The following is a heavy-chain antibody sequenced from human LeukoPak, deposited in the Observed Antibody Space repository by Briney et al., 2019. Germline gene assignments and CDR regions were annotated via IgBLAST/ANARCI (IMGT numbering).Heavy chain of an antibody. D-gene: IGHD3-22*01. V-gene: IGHV1-24*01. Sequence: GASVKVSCKVSTYTLTELSIHWVRQAPGKGLEWMGGFDPEHGETIYAQKFQGRVIMTEDTSTDTAYMEPSGLRSEDTAVYYCATGRLYYDRRGYYENDAFDLWGHGTRVTVTS. J-gene: IGHJ3*01. CDR2: FDPEHGET. CDR1: TYTLTELS. CDR3: ATGRLYYDRRGYYENDAFDL.